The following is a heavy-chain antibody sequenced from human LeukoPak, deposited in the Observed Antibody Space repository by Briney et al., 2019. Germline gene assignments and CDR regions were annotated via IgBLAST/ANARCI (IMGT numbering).Heavy chain of an antibody. CDR2: INPNSGGT. V-gene: IGHV1-2*02. CDR1: GYTFTAYH. J-gene: IGHJ4*02. D-gene: IGHD6-19*01. CDR3: ARDLSLAVPVQGY. Sequence: ASVKVSCKASGYTFTAYHMHWVRQAPGQELEWMGWINPNSGGTNYAQKFQGRVTMTGDTSISTAYMELSRLRSDDTAVYYCARDLSLAVPVQGYWGQGTLVTVSS.